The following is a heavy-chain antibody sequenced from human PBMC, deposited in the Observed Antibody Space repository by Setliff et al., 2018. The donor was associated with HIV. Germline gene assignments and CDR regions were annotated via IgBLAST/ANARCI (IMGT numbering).Heavy chain of an antibody. Sequence: SETLSLTCTVSGGSISSGNYYWSWIRQHPGKGLEWIGYIYYSGSTYYNPSLKSRVTMSVGTSKNQFSLKLSSVTAADTAVYYCARRRPPPSGMYSSYYMDVWGKGTAVTVSS. D-gene: IGHD1-26*01. V-gene: IGHV4-31*03. J-gene: IGHJ6*03. CDR1: GGSISSGNYY. CDR3: ARRRPPPSGMYSSYYMDV. CDR2: IYYSGST.